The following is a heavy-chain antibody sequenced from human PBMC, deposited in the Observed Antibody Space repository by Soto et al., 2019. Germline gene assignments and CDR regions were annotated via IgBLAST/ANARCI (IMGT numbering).Heavy chain of an antibody. CDR2: IYTSGST. D-gene: IGHD2-2*01. J-gene: IGHJ3*02. CDR3: ARDYCSSTSCYPYAFDI. Sequence: SETLSLTCTVSGGSISSYYWSWIRQSAGKGLEWIGRIYTSGSTNYNPSLKSRVTMSVDTSKNQFSLKLSSVTAADTAVYYCARDYCSSTSCYPYAFDIWGQGTMVTVSS. CDR1: GGSISSYY. V-gene: IGHV4-4*07.